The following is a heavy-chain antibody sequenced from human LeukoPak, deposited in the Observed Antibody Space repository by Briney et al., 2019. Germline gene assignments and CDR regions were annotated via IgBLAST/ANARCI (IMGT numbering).Heavy chain of an antibody. J-gene: IGHJ3*01. V-gene: IGHV3-33*01. CDR3: ALEDGDTPFGAFDV. Sequence: GGSLRLSCAASGFTFSSYGIHWVRQAPGKGLEWVTVIWYDGSKRYYADSVKGQFTISRDNSKNTLYLQMNSLTAEDTAVYYCALEDGDTPFGAFDVWGQGTMVTVSS. D-gene: IGHD3-10*01. CDR1: GFTFSSYG. CDR2: IWYDGSKR.